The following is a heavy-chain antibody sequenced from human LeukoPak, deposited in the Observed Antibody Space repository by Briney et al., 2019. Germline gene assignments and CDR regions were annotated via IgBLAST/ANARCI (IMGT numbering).Heavy chain of an antibody. D-gene: IGHD6-13*01. V-gene: IGHV3-74*01. CDR1: GFTFSSYW. J-gene: IGHJ4*02. Sequence: PGGSLRLSCAASGFTFSSYWMHWVCQAPGKGLVWVSRINNDGSSTNYADSVKGRFTISRDSAKNTLYLQINSLRAEDSAVYYCAKASSSWYSDFDYWGRGTLVTVSS. CDR2: INNDGSST. CDR3: AKASSSWYSDFDY.